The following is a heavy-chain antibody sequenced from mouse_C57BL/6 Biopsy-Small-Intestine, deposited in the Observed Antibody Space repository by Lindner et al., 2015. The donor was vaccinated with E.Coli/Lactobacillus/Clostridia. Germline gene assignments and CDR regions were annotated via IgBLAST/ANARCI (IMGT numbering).Heavy chain of an antibody. CDR1: GYTFTSYS. Sequence: VQLQESGAELARPGASVKLSCKASGYTFTSYSISWVKQTTGQGLEWVGEIYPRSDNTYYNEKFKGKATLTADKSSSTAYMQLSSLTSEDSAVYFCARDYSYYSYDLDYWGQGTTLTVSS. CDR3: ARDYSYYSYDLDY. D-gene: IGHD2-12*01. J-gene: IGHJ2*01. V-gene: IGHV1-81*01. CDR2: IYPRSDNT.